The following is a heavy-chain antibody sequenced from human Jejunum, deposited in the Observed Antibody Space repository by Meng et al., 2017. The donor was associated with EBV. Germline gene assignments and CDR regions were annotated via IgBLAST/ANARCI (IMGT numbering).Heavy chain of an antibody. CDR3: AREGLVGDLRYFDL. CDR2: INPNSGGA. J-gene: IGHJ2*01. D-gene: IGHD3-16*01. CDR1: AYTFAGYY. V-gene: IGHV1-2*06. Sequence: VQRVQSGGEVKQPGALAKVSCKAAAYTFAGYYMHWVRQAPGQGLEWRGRINPNSGGANYAQKFQGRVTMTRDTSISTAYMELSRLRSDDTAVYYCAREGLVGDLRYFDLWGRGTLVTVSS.